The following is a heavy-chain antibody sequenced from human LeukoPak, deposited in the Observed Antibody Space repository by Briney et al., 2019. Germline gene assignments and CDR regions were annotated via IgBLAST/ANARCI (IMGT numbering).Heavy chain of an antibody. Sequence: GGSLRLSCAASGFTFSSYWMSWVRQAPGKGLEWVANIKQDGSEKYYVDSVKGRFTISRDNVKNSLYLQMNSLRAEDTAVYYCARERAVGDFDYWGQGTLVTVSS. CDR2: IKQDGSEK. V-gene: IGHV3-7*01. D-gene: IGHD1-26*01. J-gene: IGHJ4*02. CDR3: ARERAVGDFDY. CDR1: GFTFSSYW.